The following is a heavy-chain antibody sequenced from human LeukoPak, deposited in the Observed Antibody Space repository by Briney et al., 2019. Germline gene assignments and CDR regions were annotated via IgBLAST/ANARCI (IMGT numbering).Heavy chain of an antibody. V-gene: IGHV3-66*01. J-gene: IGHJ4*02. CDR3: ARARRGSYYFDY. CDR1: GFTVSSNY. CDR2: IYSGGST. D-gene: IGHD1-26*01. Sequence: GGSLRLSCAASGFTVSSNYMGWVRQAPGKGLEWVSVIYSGGSTYYADSVKGRFTISRDNSKNTLYLQMNSLRAEDTAVYYCARARRGSYYFDYWGQGTLVTVSS.